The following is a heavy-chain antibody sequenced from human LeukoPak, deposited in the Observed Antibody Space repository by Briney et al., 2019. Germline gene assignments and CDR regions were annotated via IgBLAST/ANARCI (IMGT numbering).Heavy chain of an antibody. CDR1: GFTFSSYA. CDR2: ISYDGSNK. D-gene: IGHD3-22*01. V-gene: IGHV3-30-3*02. J-gene: IGHJ5*02. Sequence: PGRSLRLSCAASGFTFSSYAMHWVRQAPGKGLEWVAVISYDGSNKYYADSVKGRFTISRDNSKNTLYLQMNSLRAEDTAVYYCAKTPIYDSGWFDPWGQGTLVTVSS. CDR3: AKTPIYDSGWFDP.